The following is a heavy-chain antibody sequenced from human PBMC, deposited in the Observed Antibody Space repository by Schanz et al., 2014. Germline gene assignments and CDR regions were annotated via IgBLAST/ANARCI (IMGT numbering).Heavy chain of an antibody. CDR2: IGYLGDT. Sequence: VQLVESGGGVVQPGRSLRLSCAASGFTLSNSDMHWVRQGTGKGLEWVSTIGYLGDTYYPDSVKGRFTVSRDNARNSLYLHMNTLGAEDTAVYYCARDGDRFYHNYYMDVWDKGTTVTVSS. V-gene: IGHV3-13*01. CDR1: GFTLSNSD. J-gene: IGHJ6*03. CDR3: ARDGDRFYHNYYMDV. D-gene: IGHD4-17*01.